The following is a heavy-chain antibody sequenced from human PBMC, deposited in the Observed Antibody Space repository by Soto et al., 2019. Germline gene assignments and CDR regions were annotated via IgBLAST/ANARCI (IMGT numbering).Heavy chain of an antibody. CDR3: ARGHDFSFDY. J-gene: IGHJ4*02. V-gene: IGHV3-7*01. Sequence: LRLSRAASGFTFSNYWMIWVRQAPGKGLEWVANIKQDGSEKYYVHSVRGRFTASRDNAQSSQYLQMNTLRAEDTAVYYCARGHDFSFDYWGQGVLVTVSS. CDR2: IKQDGSEK. CDR1: GFTFSNYW. D-gene: IGHD1-1*01.